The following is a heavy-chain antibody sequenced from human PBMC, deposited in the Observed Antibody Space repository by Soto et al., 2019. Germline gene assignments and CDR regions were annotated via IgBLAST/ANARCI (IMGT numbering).Heavy chain of an antibody. D-gene: IGHD3-22*01. V-gene: IGHV4-39*01. Sequence: QLQLQESGPGLVKPSETLSLTCTVSGDSVTISDYYWGWIREPPGKGLEWIGSIHYSGSTYYNPSLQSRVTIVGDRSKKSFSMKLTSVNAADAAVYYREARDSGGYYAAYWGQGTLSTVSA. J-gene: IGHJ4*02. CDR1: GDSVTISDYY. CDR3: EARDSGGYYAAY. CDR2: IHYSGST.